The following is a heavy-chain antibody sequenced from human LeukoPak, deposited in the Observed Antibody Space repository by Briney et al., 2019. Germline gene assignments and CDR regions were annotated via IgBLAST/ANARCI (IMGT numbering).Heavy chain of an antibody. Sequence: PGRSLRLSCVASGFTFSNYAMHWVRQAPGKGLEWVALISYGGGEKYYADSVKGRFTISRDDSKKTVYLQMDSLRVEDTAVYSCARDEGTDFDYWGRGTLVTVSS. CDR2: ISYGGGEK. CDR1: GFTFSNYA. CDR3: ARDEGTDFDY. J-gene: IGHJ4*02. V-gene: IGHV3-30*01.